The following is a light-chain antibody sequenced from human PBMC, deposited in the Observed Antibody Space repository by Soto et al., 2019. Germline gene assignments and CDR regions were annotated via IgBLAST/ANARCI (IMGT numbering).Light chain of an antibody. CDR2: AAS. CDR1: QSIASNY. V-gene: IGKV1-39*01. J-gene: IGKJ1*01. CDR3: QQPSSTPPWT. Sequence: DIQMTQSPSSLSASVGDRVSITCRASQSIASNYLNWYQQKPGKAPNLLIYAASSLQSGVPSRFSGSGSGTDFTLPISSLQPEDFATYYCQQPSSTPPWTFGQGTKVEIK.